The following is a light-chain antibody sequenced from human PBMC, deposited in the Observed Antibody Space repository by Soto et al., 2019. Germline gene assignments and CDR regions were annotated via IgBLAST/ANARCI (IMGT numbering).Light chain of an antibody. CDR1: QSVTRD. CDR3: QPSRT. J-gene: IGKJ1*01. V-gene: IGKV3-15*01. Sequence: EILVTQSPATLSVSPGERVTLSCRASQSVTRDLAWYQQRPAQAPRLLIYGASTRATGIPARVSGSGSRTAFTLTISSLQSEDFAISDCQPSRTFGQGTRVEI. CDR2: GAS.